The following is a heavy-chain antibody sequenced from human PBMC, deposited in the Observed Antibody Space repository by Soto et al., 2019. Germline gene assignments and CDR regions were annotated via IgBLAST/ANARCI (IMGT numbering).Heavy chain of an antibody. CDR1: GGTFSSYA. CDR2: IIPIFGTA. D-gene: IGHD1-1*01. Sequence: QVQLVQSGAEVKKPGSSVKVSCKASGGTFSSYAISWVRQAPGQGLEWMGGIIPIFGTANYAQKFQGRVTITADESTSTAYMERSSLRSEDTAVYYCARCEFGFWNRWYFDLWGRGTLGTVSS. V-gene: IGHV1-69*01. J-gene: IGHJ2*01. CDR3: ARCEFGFWNRWYFDL.